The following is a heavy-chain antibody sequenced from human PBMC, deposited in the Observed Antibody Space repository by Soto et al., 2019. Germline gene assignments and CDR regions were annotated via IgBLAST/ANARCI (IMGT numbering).Heavy chain of an antibody. D-gene: IGHD7-27*01. CDR3: ARGPDGDKVDY. V-gene: IGHV4-30-4*01. Sequence: QVQLQESGPGLVEPSQTLSLTCTVSGGSISSGDYYWSWIRQPPGKGLEWIGHIYNSGSTYSNPSLKSXXTXAXXTSKNQFSLKLSSVTAADTAVYYCARGPDGDKVDYWGQGTLVTVSS. CDR1: GGSISSGDYY. CDR2: IYNSGST. J-gene: IGHJ4*02.